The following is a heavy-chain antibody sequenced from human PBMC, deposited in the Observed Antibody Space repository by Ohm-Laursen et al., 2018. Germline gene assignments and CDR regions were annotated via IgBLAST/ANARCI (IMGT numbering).Heavy chain of an antibody. Sequence: SLRLSCSASGFTFSSYCMSWVRQAPGKGLEWVANIKQDGSEKYYVDSVKGRFTISRDNAKNSLYLQMNSLRAEDTAVYYCASRRVGAGVVDYWGQGTLVTVSS. CDR2: IKQDGSEK. CDR1: GFTFSSYC. V-gene: IGHV3-7*01. J-gene: IGHJ4*02. D-gene: IGHD1-26*01. CDR3: ASRRVGAGVVDY.